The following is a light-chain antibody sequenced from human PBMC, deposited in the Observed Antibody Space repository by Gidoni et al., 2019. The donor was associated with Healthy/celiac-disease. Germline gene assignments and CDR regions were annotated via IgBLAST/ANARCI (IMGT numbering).Light chain of an antibody. CDR1: QSVSSSY. V-gene: IGKV3-20*01. CDR2: GAS. Sequence: EIVLTQSPGTLSLSTGERATRSCRASQSVSSSYLAWYQQKPGQAPRLLIYGASSRATGIPDRFSGSGSGTDFTLTISRLEPEDFAVYYCQQYGSSPRTFXXXTKVEIK. CDR3: QQYGSSPRT. J-gene: IGKJ1*01.